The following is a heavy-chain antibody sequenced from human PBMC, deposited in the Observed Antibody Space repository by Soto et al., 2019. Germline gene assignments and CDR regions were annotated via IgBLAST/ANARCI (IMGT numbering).Heavy chain of an antibody. Sequence: VGSLRLSCAASGFTFSSYAMHWVRQAPGKGLEWVAVISYDGSNKYYADSVKGRFTISRDNSKNTLYLQMNSLRAEDTAVYYCARDVGWLVYYYYYGMDVWGQGTTVTVS. CDR3: ARDVGWLVYYYYYGMDV. CDR1: GFTFSSYA. J-gene: IGHJ6*02. CDR2: ISYDGSNK. V-gene: IGHV3-30-3*01. D-gene: IGHD6-19*01.